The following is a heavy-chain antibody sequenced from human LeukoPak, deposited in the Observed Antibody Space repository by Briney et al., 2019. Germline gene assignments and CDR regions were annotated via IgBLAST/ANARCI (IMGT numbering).Heavy chain of an antibody. V-gene: IGHV4-39*01. J-gene: IGHJ5*02. D-gene: IGHD3-22*01. CDR1: GGSISNSNYC. CDR3: ARTYNYDTRVYYGYNWFDP. CDR2: IYYSGIT. Sequence: SETLSLPCSVSGGSISNSNYCWGWIRQPPGKGLEWIGNIYYSGITDYNTALQSRVTISVDTSKNQFSLKLSSVTAADTAVYYGARTYNYDTRVYYGYNWFDPWGQGTLVTVSS.